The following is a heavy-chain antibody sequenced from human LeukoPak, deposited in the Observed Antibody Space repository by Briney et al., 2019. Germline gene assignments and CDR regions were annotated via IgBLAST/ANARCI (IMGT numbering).Heavy chain of an antibody. CDR2: IKQDGSEK. CDR1: GFTFSSYW. J-gene: IGHJ6*03. V-gene: IGHV3-7*01. CDR3: ARVEEYSSSYDYYYYMDV. Sequence: GGSLRLSCAASGFTFSSYWMSWVRQAPGKGLEWVANIKQDGSEKYYVDSVKGRFTISRDNAKNSLYLQMNSLRAEDTAVYYCARVEEYSSSYDYYYYMDVWGKGTTVTVSS. D-gene: IGHD6-13*01.